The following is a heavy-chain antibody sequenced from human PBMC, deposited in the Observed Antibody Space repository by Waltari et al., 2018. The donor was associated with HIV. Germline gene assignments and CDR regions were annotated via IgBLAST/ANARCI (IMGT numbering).Heavy chain of an antibody. J-gene: IGHJ5*02. CDR3: ARVFRGTVNYFDSRLGH. CDR2: INPNSGGT. CDR1: GYPFSDYY. D-gene: IGHD3-22*01. V-gene: IGHV1-2*02. Sequence: QVQLVQSGAEVKKPGASVKAYCKASGYPFSDYYMHWVRQAPGQGLEWMGWINPNSGGTRYAEKFQGRVTMTRDTSISTAYMELSRLRFDDTAVYYCARVFRGTVNYFDSRLGHWGQGTLVTVSS.